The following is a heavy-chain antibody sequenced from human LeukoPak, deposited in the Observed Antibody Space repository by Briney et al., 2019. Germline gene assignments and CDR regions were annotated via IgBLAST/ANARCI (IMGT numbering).Heavy chain of an antibody. CDR1: GFTFSSYS. Sequence: GGSLRLSCAASGFTFSSYSMNWVRQAPGKGLEWVSYISSSSSTIYYADSVKGRFTISRDNAKNSLYLQMNRLRNEDTAVYYCARDQGGYAKDYWGQGTLVTVSS. V-gene: IGHV3-48*02. J-gene: IGHJ4*02. D-gene: IGHD5-12*01. CDR2: ISSSSSTI. CDR3: ARDQGGYAKDY.